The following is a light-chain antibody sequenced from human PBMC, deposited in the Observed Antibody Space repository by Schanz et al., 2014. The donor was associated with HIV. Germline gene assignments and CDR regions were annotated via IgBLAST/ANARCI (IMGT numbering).Light chain of an antibody. CDR2: GAS. J-gene: IGKJ4*01. V-gene: IGKV3-20*01. CDR1: QSVSTTY. CDR3: QHYGDSRGT. Sequence: VLTQSPGTLSLSPGERATLSCRASQSVSTTYLAWYQHKPGQAPRLLISGASSRATGIPDRFSGGGSGTDFTLTISGLEPEDFAVYYCQHYGDSRGTFGGGTKVEIK.